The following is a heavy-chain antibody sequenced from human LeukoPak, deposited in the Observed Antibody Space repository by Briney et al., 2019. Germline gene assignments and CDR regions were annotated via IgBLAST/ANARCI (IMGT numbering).Heavy chain of an antibody. Sequence: ASVKVSCKASGYTFTSYAMNWVRQAPGQGLEWMGWINTNTGNPTYAQGFAGRFVFSLDTSVSTAYLQISSLKAEDTAVYYCARGHDLESYYDFWSGYYTINWFDPWGQGALVTVSS. D-gene: IGHD3-3*01. CDR2: INTNTGNP. CDR1: GYTFTSYA. V-gene: IGHV7-4-1*02. J-gene: IGHJ5*02. CDR3: ARGHDLESYYDFWSGYYTINWFDP.